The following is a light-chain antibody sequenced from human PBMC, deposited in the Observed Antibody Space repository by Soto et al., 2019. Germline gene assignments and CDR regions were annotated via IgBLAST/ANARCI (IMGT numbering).Light chain of an antibody. Sequence: EIVLTQSPGTLSLSPGERATLSCRASQSVSSSYLAWYQQKPGQAPRLLIYDASYRATGIPDRFSGSGSGTDFTLTISRLEPEDFAVYYCQQYSSSPVTFGGGTKVEIK. V-gene: IGKV3-20*01. J-gene: IGKJ4*01. CDR1: QSVSSSY. CDR3: QQYSSSPVT. CDR2: DAS.